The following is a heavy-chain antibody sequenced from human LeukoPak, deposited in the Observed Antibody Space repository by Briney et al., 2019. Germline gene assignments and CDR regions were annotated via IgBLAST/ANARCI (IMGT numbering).Heavy chain of an antibody. CDR3: ARDLGFWSGYWGY. CDR2: INPNSGGT. D-gene: IGHD3-3*01. V-gene: IGHV1-2*02. J-gene: IGHJ4*02. CDR1: GYTFTGYY. Sequence: ASVKVSCKASGYTFTGYYMHWVRQAPGQGLEWMGWINPNSGGTNYAQKFQGRVTMTRDTSISTAYMELSRLRSDDTAVYYCARDLGFWSGYWGYWGQGTLVTVSS.